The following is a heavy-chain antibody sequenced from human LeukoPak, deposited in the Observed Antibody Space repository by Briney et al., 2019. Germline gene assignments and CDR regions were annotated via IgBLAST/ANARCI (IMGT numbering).Heavy chain of an antibody. CDR1: GYSISNGYY. Sequence: KPSETLSFTCAVSGYSISNGYYWVWIRQPPGRGLEWIGSLYHSDSAYYNTSLRSRVSMSVDTSKNQFSLTLSFVTAADTAVYYCARQHDSYYYYYIDVWGSGTTVTVSS. J-gene: IGHJ6*03. CDR3: ARQHDSYYYYYIDV. V-gene: IGHV4-38-2*01. CDR2: LYHSDSA.